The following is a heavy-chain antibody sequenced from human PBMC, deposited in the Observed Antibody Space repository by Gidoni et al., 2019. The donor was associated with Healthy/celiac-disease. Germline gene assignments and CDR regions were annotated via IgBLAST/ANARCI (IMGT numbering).Heavy chain of an antibody. CDR2: ISGSGGST. CDR1: GLTFSSYA. V-gene: IGHV3-23*01. D-gene: IGHD3-22*01. J-gene: IGHJ3*02. Sequence: EVQLLESGGGLVQPGGSLRLSCAASGLTFSSYAMSWVRQAPGKGLEWVSDISGSGGSTYYAASVKGRFTISRDNSKNTLYLQMNSLRAEDTAVYYCAKDGPDVTMIVVVIGAFDIWGQGTMVTVSS. CDR3: AKDGPDVTMIVVVIGAFDI.